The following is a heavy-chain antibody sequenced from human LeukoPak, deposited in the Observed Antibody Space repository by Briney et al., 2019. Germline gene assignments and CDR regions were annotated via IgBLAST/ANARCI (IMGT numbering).Heavy chain of an antibody. Sequence: PGGSQRLSCGASGFTFSDYAMSWVRQAPGRGLDWVSTVSYSGSSTYYADSVKGRFTISRDNSKNTLYLQMDSLRVEDTAIYYCAKVPYSDYGSGRPPFMDVWGQGTTVAVSS. CDR3: AKVPYSDYGSGRPPFMDV. V-gene: IGHV3-23*01. J-gene: IGHJ6*02. CDR1: GFTFSDYA. D-gene: IGHD3-10*01. CDR2: VSYSGSST.